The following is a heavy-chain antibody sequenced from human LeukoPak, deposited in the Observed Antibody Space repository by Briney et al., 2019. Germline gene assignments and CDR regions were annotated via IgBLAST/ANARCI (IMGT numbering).Heavy chain of an antibody. CDR2: ISAYNGNT. V-gene: IGHV1-18*01. CDR1: GYTFTSYG. J-gene: IGHJ5*02. Sequence: ASVKVSCKASGYTFTSYGISWVRQAPGQGLEWMGWISAYNGNTNYAQKLQGRVTMTTDTSTSTAYMELRSLRSDDTAVYYCAREGTGTTRGHWFDLWGQGTLVTVSS. CDR3: AREGTGTTRGHWFDL. D-gene: IGHD1-14*01.